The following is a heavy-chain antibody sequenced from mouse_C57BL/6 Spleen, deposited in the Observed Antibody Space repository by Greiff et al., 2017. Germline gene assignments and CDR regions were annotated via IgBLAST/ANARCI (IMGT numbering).Heavy chain of an antibody. Sequence: VHVQQSGAELVRPGTSVKVSCKASGYAFTNYLIEWVKQRPGQGLEWIGVINPGSGGTNYNEKFKGKATLTADKSSSTAYMQLSSLTSEDSAVYFCARGPYYYGSSYAMDYWGQGTSVTVSS. J-gene: IGHJ4*01. CDR1: GYAFTNYL. D-gene: IGHD1-1*01. CDR2: INPGSGGT. CDR3: ARGPYYYGSSYAMDY. V-gene: IGHV1-54*01.